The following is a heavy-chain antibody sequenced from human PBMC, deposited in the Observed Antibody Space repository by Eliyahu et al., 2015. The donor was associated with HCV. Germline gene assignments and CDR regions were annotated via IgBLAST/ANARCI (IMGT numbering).Heavy chain of an antibody. V-gene: IGHV5-51*01. CDR1: GYSFTNYW. D-gene: IGHD1-1*01. CDR2: IYPGDSET. J-gene: IGHJ5*02. CDR3: ARRGTGTPQGWFDP. Sequence: EVQLVQSGAEVKKAGESLKISCKASGYSFTNYWIGWVRQMPGKGLEWMGIIYPGDSETRYSPSFQGQVTISVDNSITTAYLQWSSLKASDTAMYYCARRGTGTPQGWFDPWGQGTLVTVSS.